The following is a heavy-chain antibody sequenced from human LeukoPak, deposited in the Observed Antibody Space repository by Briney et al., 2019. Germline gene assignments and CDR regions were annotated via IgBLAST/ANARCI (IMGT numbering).Heavy chain of an antibody. J-gene: IGHJ6*03. CDR1: GGSFSGYY. CDR3: ARALRPQSYYYGSGYYYYYMDV. Sequence: PSETLSLTCAVYGGSFSGYYWSWIRQPPGKGLEWIGEINHSGSTNYNPSLKSRVTISVDTSKNQFSLKLSSVTAADTAVYYCARALRPQSYYYGSGYYYYYMDVWGKGTTVTVSS. D-gene: IGHD3-10*01. V-gene: IGHV4-34*01. CDR2: INHSGST.